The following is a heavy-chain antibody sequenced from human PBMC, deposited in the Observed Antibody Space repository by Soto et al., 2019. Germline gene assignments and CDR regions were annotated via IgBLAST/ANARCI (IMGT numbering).Heavy chain of an antibody. V-gene: IGHV3-30-3*01. J-gene: IGHJ4*02. Sequence: GGSLRLSCAASGFTFSSYAMHWVRQAPGKGLEWVAVISYDGSNKYYADSVKGRFTISRDNSKNTLYLQMNSLRAEDTAVYYCARGRSSSSSNFDYWGQGTLVTVSS. CDR1: GFTFSSYA. D-gene: IGHD6-6*01. CDR2: ISYDGSNK. CDR3: ARGRSSSSSNFDY.